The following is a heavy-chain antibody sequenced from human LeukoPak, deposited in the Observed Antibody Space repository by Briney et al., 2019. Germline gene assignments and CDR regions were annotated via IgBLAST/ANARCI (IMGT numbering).Heavy chain of an antibody. D-gene: IGHD3-10*01. CDR1: DGSISNHY. CDR2: INYSGST. Sequence: SETLSLTCTVSDGSISNHYWSWIRQPPGKGLEWIGKINYSGSTKYNPSLKSRVVMSVDTSKNQFSLKLSSVTAADTAVYYCAKDIYGSGSYYGNGLDVWGRGTTVTVSS. J-gene: IGHJ6*02. CDR3: AKDIYGSGSYYGNGLDV. V-gene: IGHV4-59*11.